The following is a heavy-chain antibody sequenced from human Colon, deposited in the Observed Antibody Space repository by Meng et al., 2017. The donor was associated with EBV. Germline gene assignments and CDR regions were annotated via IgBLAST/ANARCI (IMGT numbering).Heavy chain of an antibody. Sequence: QGRVQGSGPELVKSSGTLSLTCAVSGDSVRSVTWWTWVRQPPGKGLEWIGEIYHGGSPNYNPSLESQVTISVDKSKNQFSLDLTSVTAADTAVYFCARVMRYQLLRFFDYWGQGILVTVSS. CDR2: IYHGGSP. V-gene: IGHV4-4*02. CDR1: GDSVRSVTW. CDR3: ARVMRYQLLRFFDY. D-gene: IGHD2-2*01. J-gene: IGHJ4*02.